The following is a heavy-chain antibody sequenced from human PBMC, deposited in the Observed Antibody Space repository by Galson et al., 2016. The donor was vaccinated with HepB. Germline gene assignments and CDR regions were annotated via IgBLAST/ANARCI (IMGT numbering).Heavy chain of an antibody. J-gene: IGHJ2*01. CDR2: TYYRSKWYN. D-gene: IGHD6-13*01. V-gene: IGHV6-1*01. Sequence: CAISGDSVSSNSAAWNWIRQSPSRGLEWLGRTYYRSKWYNDYAVSVKSRISVNADTSKNQFSLQLSSVTPDDTAVYYCARADSDLYSSSWCFDFWGRGTLVTVSS. CDR3: ARADSDLYSSSWCFDF. CDR1: GDSVSSNSAA.